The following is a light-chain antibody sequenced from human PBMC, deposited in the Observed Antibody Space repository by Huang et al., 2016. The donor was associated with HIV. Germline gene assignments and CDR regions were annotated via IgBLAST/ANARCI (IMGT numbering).Light chain of an antibody. Sequence: DIQMTQSPSSLSASVGDRVTITCRASQSISSYVNWYQQKPGKAPKLLIYAASSLQSGVPSRFSGSGSGTDFTLTISSLQPEDFATYYCQQSYSTPPYTCGQGTKLEIK. CDR2: AAS. J-gene: IGKJ2*01. CDR1: QSISSY. V-gene: IGKV1-39*01. CDR3: QQSYSTPPYT.